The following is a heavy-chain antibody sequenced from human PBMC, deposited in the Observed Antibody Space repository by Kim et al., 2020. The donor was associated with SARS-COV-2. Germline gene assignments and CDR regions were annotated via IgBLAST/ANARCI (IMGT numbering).Heavy chain of an antibody. CDR3: AKYQKRENGRYDAFDV. J-gene: IGHJ3*01. CDR1: GFTFGKYA. Sequence: GGSLRLSCAASGFTFGKYAMSWVRQAPGKGLEWVSTSSGYADPAYYTDSVKGRFAISRDDSKSTVFLQMNSLRAEDTAMYFCAKYQKRENGRYDAFDVWGQGTMVTVSS. D-gene: IGHD1-26*01. V-gene: IGHV3-23*01. CDR2: SSGYADPA.